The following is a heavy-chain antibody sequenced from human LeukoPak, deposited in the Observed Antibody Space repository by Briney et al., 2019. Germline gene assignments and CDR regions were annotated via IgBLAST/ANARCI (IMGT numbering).Heavy chain of an antibody. V-gene: IGHV1-18*01. Sequence: ASVKVSCKASGYTFTSYGISWVRQAPGQGLEWMGWISAYNGSTNYAQKLQGRVTMTTDTSTSTAYMELRSLRSDDTAVYYCAVNTYGSGSYSNDYWGQGTLVTVSS. CDR2: ISAYNGST. CDR1: GYTFTSYG. CDR3: AVNTYGSGSYSNDY. J-gene: IGHJ4*02. D-gene: IGHD3-10*01.